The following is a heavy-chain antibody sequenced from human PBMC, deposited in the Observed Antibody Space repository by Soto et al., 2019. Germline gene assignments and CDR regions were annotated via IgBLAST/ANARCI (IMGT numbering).Heavy chain of an antibody. D-gene: IGHD6-13*01. CDR3: ARVFSSSWFYYFDS. CDR2: IYYNGHT. CDR1: GASVSSGRYY. Sequence: QVQLQESGPGLVKPSETLSLTCTVSGASVSSGRYYWSWIRQPPGKKLEWMGYIYYNGHTAYNPSLKSRVTISVDTSKNQFSLMLTSVTAADTAVYYCARVFSSSWFYYFDSWGQGTLVTVSS. J-gene: IGHJ4*02. V-gene: IGHV4-61*01.